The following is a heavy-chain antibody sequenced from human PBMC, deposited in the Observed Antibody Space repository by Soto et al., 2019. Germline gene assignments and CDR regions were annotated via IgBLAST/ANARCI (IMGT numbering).Heavy chain of an antibody. CDR1: GGSFSGYY. D-gene: IGHD3-3*01. CDR2: INHSGST. Sequence: QVQLQQWGAGLLKPSETLSLTCAVYGGSFSGYYWSWIRQPPGKGLEWIGEINHSGSTNYNPSLKRRVTISVDTSKNQFSLKLSSVTAADTAVYYCARESNGITIFGVVIIEAEYFQHWGQGTLVTVSS. V-gene: IGHV4-34*01. J-gene: IGHJ1*01. CDR3: ARESNGITIFGVVIIEAEYFQH.